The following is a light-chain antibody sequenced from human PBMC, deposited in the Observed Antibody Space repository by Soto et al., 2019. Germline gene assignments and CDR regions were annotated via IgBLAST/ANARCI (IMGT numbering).Light chain of an antibody. V-gene: IGKV3-20*01. CDR2: GAS. Sequence: EIVLTQSPGTLSLSPGERATLSCRASQSVSSSYLAWYQQKPGQAPRLLLYGASSRAADIPDRFSGSGSGTDFTLTINRLEPEDFAVYYCQQYDSSPRTFGQGTKVDIK. CDR3: QQYDSSPRT. CDR1: QSVSSSY. J-gene: IGKJ1*01.